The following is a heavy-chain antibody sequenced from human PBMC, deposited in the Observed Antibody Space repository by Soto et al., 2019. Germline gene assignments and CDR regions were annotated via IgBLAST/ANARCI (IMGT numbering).Heavy chain of an antibody. CDR3: ARHRRYGDYPYYYYYMDV. Sequence: QLQLQESGPGLVKPSETLSLTCTVAGGSISSSTYYWGWIRQPPGKGLEWTGSIYYSGSTYYNPSLKRRFTISVDTSKTQFSLKLSSVTAADTAAYYCARHRRYGDYPYYYYYMDVWGKGTTVTVSS. CDR2: IYYSGST. J-gene: IGHJ6*03. CDR1: GGSISSSTYY. D-gene: IGHD4-17*01. V-gene: IGHV4-39*01.